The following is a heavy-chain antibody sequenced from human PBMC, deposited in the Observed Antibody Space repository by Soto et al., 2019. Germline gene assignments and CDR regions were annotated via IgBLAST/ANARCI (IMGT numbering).Heavy chain of an antibody. J-gene: IGHJ6*02. V-gene: IGHV1-46*01. CDR1: GYTFTSYY. D-gene: IGHD3-3*01. CDR2: INPSGGST. Sequence: ASVQVSCKASGYTFTSYYMHWVRQAPGQGLEWMGIINPSGGSTSYAQKFQGRVTMTRDTSTSTVYMELSSLRSEDTAVYYCASYKNYYDFWSGPFPDYYYYGMDVWGQGTTVTVSS. CDR3: ASYKNYYDFWSGPFPDYYYYGMDV.